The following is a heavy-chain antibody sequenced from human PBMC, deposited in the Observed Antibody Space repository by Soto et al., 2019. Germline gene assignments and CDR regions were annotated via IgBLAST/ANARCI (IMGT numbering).Heavy chain of an antibody. J-gene: IGHJ4*02. Sequence: SETLSLTCTVSGVSITSHYWTCIRQPPGKGLEWIGNIYHSGSTNYTPSLKGRVIISVDTSENQSSLKLSSVATADSAVYYCTRGGTGHHFDYWGQGALVTVSS. CDR1: GVSITSHY. V-gene: IGHV4-59*11. CDR3: TRGGTGHHFDY. CDR2: IYHSGST. D-gene: IGHD2-8*02.